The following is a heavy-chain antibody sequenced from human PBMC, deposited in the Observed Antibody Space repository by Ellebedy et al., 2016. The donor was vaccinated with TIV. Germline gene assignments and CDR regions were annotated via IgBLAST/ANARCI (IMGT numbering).Heavy chain of an antibody. CDR1: GFTFSSYA. J-gene: IGHJ6*02. CDR3: ARETSGIDVWPYYYGMDV. CDR2: ISLDGYKE. D-gene: IGHD1-26*01. Sequence: GGSLRLXCAASGFTFSSYAMHWVRQVPGKGLEWVTVISLDGYKEYYADSVRGRSTISRDNSKNTLYLQMTSLRVEDTAIYYCARETSGIDVWPYYYGMDVWGRGTTVTVSS. V-gene: IGHV3-30-3*01.